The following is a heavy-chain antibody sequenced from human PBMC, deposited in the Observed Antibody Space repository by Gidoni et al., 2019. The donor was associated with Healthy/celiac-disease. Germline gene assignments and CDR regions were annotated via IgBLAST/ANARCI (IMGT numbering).Heavy chain of an antibody. Sequence: EVQLVESGGGLVKPGGSLRLSCAASGFTFSSYSMNWVRQAPGKGLEWVSSISSSSSYIYYADSVKGRFTISRDNAKNSLYLQMNSLRAEDTAVYYCARRAVGASGYWGQGTLVTVSS. CDR2: ISSSSSYI. CDR1: GFTFSSYS. CDR3: ARRAVGASGY. J-gene: IGHJ4*02. V-gene: IGHV3-21*01. D-gene: IGHD1-26*01.